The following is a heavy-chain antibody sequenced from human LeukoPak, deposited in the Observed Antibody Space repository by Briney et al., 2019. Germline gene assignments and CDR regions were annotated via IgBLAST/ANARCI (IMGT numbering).Heavy chain of an antibody. CDR2: IYTSGST. D-gene: IGHD1-26*01. CDR3: AREGLVGATMDH. J-gene: IGHJ4*02. Sequence: SETLSLTCTVSGGSISSGSYYWSWIRQPAGKGLEWIGRIYTSGSTNYNPSLKSRVTISVDTSKNQFSLKLSSVTAADTAVYYCAREGLVGATMDHWGQGTLVTVSS. V-gene: IGHV4-61*02. CDR1: GGSISSGSYY.